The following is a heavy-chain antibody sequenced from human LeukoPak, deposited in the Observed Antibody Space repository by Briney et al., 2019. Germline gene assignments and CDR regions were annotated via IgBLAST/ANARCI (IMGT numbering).Heavy chain of an antibody. CDR3: ARVPDYGATSQSHSGMDV. CDR1: GFTVSSTY. CDR2: IFAGGNK. Sequence: PGGSLRPSCAASGFTVSSTYMTWVRQSPGKGLQWVSVIFAGGNKYYTDSVRGRSTIFRDNSKNIVYLNMNRLRVEDTAVYYCARVPDYGATSQSHSGMDVWGQGTTVTVSS. V-gene: IGHV3-66*01. J-gene: IGHJ6*02. D-gene: IGHD4-17*01.